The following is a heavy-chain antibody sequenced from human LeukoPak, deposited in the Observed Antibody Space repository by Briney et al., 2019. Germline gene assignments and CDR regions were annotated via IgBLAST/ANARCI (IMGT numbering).Heavy chain of an antibody. J-gene: IGHJ4*02. Sequence: GGSLRLSCAASGFSFSTYWMNWVRQAPGKGLAWVSRVNHDGSSTRYADSVKGRFTISRDNTKNTLYLQMNSLRAEDTAVYYCSRDLNDVIQNYRSTWYPADYWGQGTLVTVSS. V-gene: IGHV3-74*01. D-gene: IGHD6-13*01. CDR1: GFSFSTYW. CDR2: VNHDGSST. CDR3: SRDLNDVIQNYRSTWYPADY.